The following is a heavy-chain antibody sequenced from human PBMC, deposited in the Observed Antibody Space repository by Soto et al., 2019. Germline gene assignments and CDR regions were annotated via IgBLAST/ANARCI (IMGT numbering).Heavy chain of an antibody. CDR3: ARDWSLEQLDFDY. J-gene: IGHJ4*02. CDR1: GFTFSSYW. CDR2: IKQDGSEK. D-gene: IGHD1-1*01. V-gene: IGHV3-7*05. Sequence: PGGSLRLSCAASGFTFSSYWMSWVRQAPGKGLEWVANIKQDGSEKYYVDSVKGRFTISRDNAKNSLYLQMNSLRAEDTAVYYCARDWSLEQLDFDYWGQGTLVTVSS.